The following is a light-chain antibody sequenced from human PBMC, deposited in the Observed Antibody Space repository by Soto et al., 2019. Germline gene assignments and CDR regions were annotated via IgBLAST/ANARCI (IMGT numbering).Light chain of an antibody. J-gene: IGKJ4*01. CDR1: QSVTSN. CDR2: GAS. Sequence: DIVLTQSPATLSVSPCERATLSFRASQSVTSNLAWYQQKPGQAPRLFIYGASTRATGTPARFSGSGSGTEFTLTISSLQSEDFVVYYCQQYDKWPPTFGGGTKVDIK. CDR3: QQYDKWPPT. V-gene: IGKV3-15*01.